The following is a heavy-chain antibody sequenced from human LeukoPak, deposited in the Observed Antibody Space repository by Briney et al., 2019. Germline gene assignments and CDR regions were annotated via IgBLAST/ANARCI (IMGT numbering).Heavy chain of an antibody. CDR3: AAYYYDSSGYYVFDY. CDR1: GYSFTSYW. D-gene: IGHD3-22*01. Sequence: GESLKISCKGSGYSFTSYWIGWVRQMLGKGLEWMAIIYPGDSDTRYSPSFQGQVTISADKSISTAYLQWSSLKASDTAIYYCAAYYYDSSGYYVFDYWGQGTLVTVSS. CDR2: IYPGDSDT. V-gene: IGHV5-51*01. J-gene: IGHJ4*02.